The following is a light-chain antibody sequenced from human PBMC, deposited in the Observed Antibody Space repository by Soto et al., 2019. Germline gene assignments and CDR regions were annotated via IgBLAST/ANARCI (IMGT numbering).Light chain of an antibody. V-gene: IGKV3-20*01. CDR1: QSVSNNY. Sequence: EIVLTQSPATLSVCPGERATLCCRASQSVSNNYLAWYQQKPGQAPRLLIYGASNRATGIPDRFSGTGSGTEFTLTISSLQPDDFATYYCQQYHRSSITFGQRTRLEIK. CDR3: QQYHRSSIT. J-gene: IGKJ5*01. CDR2: GAS.